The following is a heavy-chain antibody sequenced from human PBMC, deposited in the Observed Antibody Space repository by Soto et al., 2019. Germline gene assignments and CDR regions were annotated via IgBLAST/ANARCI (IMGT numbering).Heavy chain of an antibody. V-gene: IGHV4-31*03. CDR1: GGSISSGGYY. Sequence: SETLSLTCTVSGGSISSGGYYWSWIRQHPGKGLEWIGYIYYSGSTYYNPSLKSRVTISVDTSKNQFSLKLSSVTAADTAVYYCARIYGSGSMLFDYWGQGTLVTVSS. J-gene: IGHJ4*02. D-gene: IGHD3-10*01. CDR3: ARIYGSGSMLFDY. CDR2: IYYSGST.